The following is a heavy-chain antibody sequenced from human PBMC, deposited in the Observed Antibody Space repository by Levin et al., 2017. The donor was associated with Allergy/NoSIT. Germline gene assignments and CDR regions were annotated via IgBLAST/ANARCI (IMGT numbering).Heavy chain of an antibody. V-gene: IGHV3-66*01. J-gene: IGHJ4*02. CDR1: GFIVNSNY. Sequence: PGGSLRLSCAGSGFIVNSNYMSWVRQAPGKGLEWVSLIYAGGDTFYADSVKGRFTISRDNSKNTLYLEMNRLRVEDTAVYYCTREGQLLPPRFWGQGTLVTVSS. CDR3: TREGQLLPPRF. CDR2: IYAGGDT.